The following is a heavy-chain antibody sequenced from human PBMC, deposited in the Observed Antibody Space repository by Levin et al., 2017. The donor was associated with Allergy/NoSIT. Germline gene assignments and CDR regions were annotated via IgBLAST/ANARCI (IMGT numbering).Heavy chain of an antibody. CDR2: ISYDGSNK. J-gene: IGHJ4*02. CDR1: GFTFSSYG. V-gene: IGHV3-30*18. D-gene: IGHD5-24*01. Sequence: GGSLRLSCAASGFTFSSYGMHWVRQAPGKGLEWVAVISYDGSNKYYADSVKGRFTISRDNSKNTLYLQMNSLRAEDTAVYYCAKEGEMATITRNYFDYWGQGTLVTVSS. CDR3: AKEGEMATITRNYFDY.